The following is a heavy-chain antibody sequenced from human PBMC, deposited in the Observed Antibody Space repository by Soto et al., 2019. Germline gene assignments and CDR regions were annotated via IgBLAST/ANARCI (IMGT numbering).Heavy chain of an antibody. V-gene: IGHV1-69*06. CDR1: GDTFTNFT. CDR2: IIPIFGST. D-gene: IGHD3-3*01. J-gene: IGHJ6*02. Sequence: QVQLVQSGAELRKPGSSVKVSCKASGDTFTNFTFSWVRQAPGHGLEWMGGIIPIFGSTNYMQKFQGRVSLTADKSTSTAFMELTSLKSGDTAMYYCASGLLITSILYYYDLAVWGQGTTVTVSS. CDR3: ASGLLITSILYYYDLAV.